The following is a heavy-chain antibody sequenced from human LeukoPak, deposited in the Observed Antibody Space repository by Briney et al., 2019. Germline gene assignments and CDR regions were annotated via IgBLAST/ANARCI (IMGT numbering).Heavy chain of an antibody. D-gene: IGHD6-13*01. CDR1: GDTFSSYA. Sequence: ASVKVSCKASGDTFSSYAISWVRQAPGQGLEWMGGIIPIFGTANYAQKFQGRVTITADESTSTAYMELSSLRSEDTAVYYCASAAGYSSSWYADYWGQGTLVTVSS. CDR2: IIPIFGTA. J-gene: IGHJ4*02. CDR3: ASAAGYSSSWYADY. V-gene: IGHV1-69*13.